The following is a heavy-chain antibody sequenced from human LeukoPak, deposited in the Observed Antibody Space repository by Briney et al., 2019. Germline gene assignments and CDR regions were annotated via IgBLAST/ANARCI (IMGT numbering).Heavy chain of an antibody. V-gene: IGHV1-8*02. CDR3: ARAHIITMVRGVIRSYFDY. Sequence: GASVKVSCKASGYTFTSYDINCVRQATGQGLEWMGWMNPNSGNTGYAQKLQGRVTMTTDTSTRTAYMELRSVRSDDTAVYYCARAHIITMVRGVIRSYFDYWGQGTLVTVSS. CDR2: MNPNSGNT. CDR1: GYTFTSYD. D-gene: IGHD3-10*01. J-gene: IGHJ4*02.